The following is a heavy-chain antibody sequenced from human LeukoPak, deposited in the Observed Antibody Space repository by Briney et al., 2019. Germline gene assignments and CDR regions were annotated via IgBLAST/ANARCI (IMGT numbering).Heavy chain of an antibody. Sequence: GGSLRLSCAASGFTFSSYAMSWVRQAPGKGLEWVSAISGSGSNTHYADSVKGRFTISRDNSKNTLYLQMNSLRAEDTAVFYCATEKGDSPDYWGQGTLVTVSS. J-gene: IGHJ4*02. D-gene: IGHD2-21*01. CDR3: ATEKGDSPDY. V-gene: IGHV3-23*01. CDR1: GFTFSSYA. CDR2: ISGSGSNT.